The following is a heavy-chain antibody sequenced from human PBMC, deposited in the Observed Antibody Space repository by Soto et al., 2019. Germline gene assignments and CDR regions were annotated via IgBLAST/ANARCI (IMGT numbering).Heavy chain of an antibody. CDR3: AHPRGYGVFDAYDI. CDR2: ISASSDTT. D-gene: IGHD4-17*01. J-gene: IGHJ3*02. CDR1: GFTFSTYA. Sequence: GSLRLSCAASGFTFSTYAMSWVRQAPGQGLEWVSAISASSDTTYYADSVRGRFTISRDNSMNALYLQINSLRVEDTAVYYCAHPRGYGVFDAYDIWGQGTMVTVSS. V-gene: IGHV3-23*01.